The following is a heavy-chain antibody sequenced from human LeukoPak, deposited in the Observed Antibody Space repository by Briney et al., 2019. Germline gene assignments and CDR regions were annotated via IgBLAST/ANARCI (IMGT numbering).Heavy chain of an antibody. CDR2: IYGGGST. CDR1: GLTVSDKY. CDR3: ATDWGHSGCRD. D-gene: IGHD5-12*01. Sequence: PGGSLRLSCAMSGLTVSDKYTTWVRQAPGKGLEWVSVIYGGGSTYYADSVKDRFTISRDNAKNTVYLQINNLRPDDTAVYYCATDWGHSGCRDWGQGTLLTVSS. V-gene: IGHV3-66*01. J-gene: IGHJ4*02.